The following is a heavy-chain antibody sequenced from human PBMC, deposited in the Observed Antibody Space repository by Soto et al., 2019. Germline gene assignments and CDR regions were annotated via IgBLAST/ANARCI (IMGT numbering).Heavy chain of an antibody. J-gene: IGHJ4*02. CDR3: ARQAQAATADY. D-gene: IGHD2-15*01. V-gene: IGHV3-21*01. CDR2: ISSSSSYI. CDR1: GLTFSGYS. Sequence: PGGSLILSCAASGLTFSGYSRNWVRQAPGKGLEWVSSISSSSSYIYYADPVKGRFTISRDNAKHSLYLQMTSLRAEDTAVYYCARQAQAATADYWGQGTLVTVSS.